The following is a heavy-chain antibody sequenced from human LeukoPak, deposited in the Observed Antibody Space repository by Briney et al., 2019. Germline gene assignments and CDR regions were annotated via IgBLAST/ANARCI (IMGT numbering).Heavy chain of an antibody. CDR3: ARVPVLEELYYYYYYMDV. V-gene: IGHV3-48*04. CDR1: GFTFSNAW. Sequence: PGGSLRLSCAASGFTFSNAWMSWVRQAPGKGLEWVSYISSSSSTIYYADSVKGRFTISRDNAKNSLYLQMISLRAEDTAVYYCARVPVLEELYYYYYYMDVWGKGTTVTVSS. J-gene: IGHJ6*03. D-gene: IGHD1-26*01. CDR2: ISSSSSTI.